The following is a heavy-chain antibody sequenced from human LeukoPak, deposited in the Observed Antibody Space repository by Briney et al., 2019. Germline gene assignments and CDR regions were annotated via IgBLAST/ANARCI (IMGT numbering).Heavy chain of an antibody. Sequence: PGGSLRLSCAASGFTFSSYAMSWVRQAPGKGLEWVANIKQDGSEKYYVDSVKGRFTISRDNAKNSLYLQMNSLRAEDTAVYYCARQHHYYYYGMDVWGQGTTVTVSS. V-gene: IGHV3-7*01. D-gene: IGHD6-13*01. CDR1: GFTFSSYA. CDR2: IKQDGSEK. J-gene: IGHJ6*02. CDR3: ARQHHYYYYGMDV.